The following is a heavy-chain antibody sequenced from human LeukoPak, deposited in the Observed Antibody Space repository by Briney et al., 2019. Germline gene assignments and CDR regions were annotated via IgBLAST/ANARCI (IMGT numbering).Heavy chain of an antibody. D-gene: IGHD4-23*01. CDR2: VYCGGVSDT. Sequence: GESLKISCKASGYDFSANWIGWARQMPGKGLEWMGVVYCGGVSDTRYSSSFQGQVTISADKSISTAYLQWSSLKASDTAMYYCARPVGLNYYFDYWGQGTLVTVSS. CDR1: GYDFSANW. J-gene: IGHJ4*02. CDR3: ARPVGLNYYFDY. V-gene: IGHV5-51*01.